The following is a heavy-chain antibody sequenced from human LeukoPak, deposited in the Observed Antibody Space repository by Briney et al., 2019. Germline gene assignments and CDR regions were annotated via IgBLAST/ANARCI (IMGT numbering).Heavy chain of an antibody. J-gene: IGHJ4*02. CDR1: GYSFTNYW. CDR2: IYPGDSAT. CDR3: ARHTQSSPFDY. Sequence: GESLKISRQGSGYSFTNYWIGWVCQMPGKGLEWMGIIYPGDSATRYSPSFQGQVTFSVDKSISTAYLHWGSLKASDTAMYYCARHTQSSPFDYWGQGTLVTVSS. V-gene: IGHV5-51*01.